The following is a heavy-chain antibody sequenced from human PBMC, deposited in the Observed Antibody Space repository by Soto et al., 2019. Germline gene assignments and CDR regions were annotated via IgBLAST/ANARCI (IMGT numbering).Heavy chain of an antibody. D-gene: IGHD2-15*01. V-gene: IGHV3-64D*06. J-gene: IGHJ4*02. Sequence: GGSLRLSCSASGFIFSESTIYWVRQVPGKGLEAISAVSTSGRSTYYAGSVKDRFTISRDNSKNTLFLQMGSLRPEDTAIYYCVKQAHGLDGVAFDYWGQGTQVTVSS. CDR2: VSTSGRST. CDR1: GFIFSEST. CDR3: VKQAHGLDGVAFDY.